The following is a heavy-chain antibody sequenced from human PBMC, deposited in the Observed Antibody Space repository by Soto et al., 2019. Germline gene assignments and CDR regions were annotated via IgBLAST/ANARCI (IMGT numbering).Heavy chain of an antibody. CDR1: GGSISSYY. Sequence: PSETLSLTCSVSGGSISSYYWSWIRQPPGKGLEWIGYIYYSGSTNYNPSLKSRVTISVDTSKNQFSLKLSSVTAEDTAVYYCASLKLGYSTFDPWGQGTLVTVSS. J-gene: IGHJ5*02. V-gene: IGHV4-59*08. D-gene: IGHD5-18*01. CDR3: ASLKLGYSTFDP. CDR2: IYYSGST.